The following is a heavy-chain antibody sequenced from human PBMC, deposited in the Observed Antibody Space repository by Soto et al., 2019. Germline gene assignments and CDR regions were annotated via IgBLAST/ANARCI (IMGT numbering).Heavy chain of an antibody. J-gene: IGHJ6*02. V-gene: IGHV4-34*01. CDR1: GGSFSGYY. Sequence: SETLSLTCAVYGGSFSGYYWSWIRQPPGKGLEWIGGINHSGSTNYNPSLKSRVTISVDTSKNQFSLNLSSVSAADTAVYYCARSRVVTATFYYYYAMDVWGQGTPVTVSS. D-gene: IGHD2-21*02. CDR3: ARSRVVTATFYYYYAMDV. CDR2: INHSGST.